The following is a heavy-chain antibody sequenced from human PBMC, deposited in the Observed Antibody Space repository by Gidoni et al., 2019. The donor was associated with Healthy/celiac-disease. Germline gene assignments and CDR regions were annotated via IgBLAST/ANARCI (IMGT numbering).Heavy chain of an antibody. CDR2: INHSGST. Sequence: QVQLQQWGAGLLKPSETLSLTCAVYGGSFSGYYWSWIRQPPGKGLEWIGEINHSGSTNYNPCLKSRVTISVDTSKNQFSLKLSSVTAADTAVYYCARTRRVAAAALNWGQGTLVTVSS. CDR3: ARTRRVAAAALN. CDR1: GGSFSGYY. J-gene: IGHJ4*02. D-gene: IGHD6-13*01. V-gene: IGHV4-34*01.